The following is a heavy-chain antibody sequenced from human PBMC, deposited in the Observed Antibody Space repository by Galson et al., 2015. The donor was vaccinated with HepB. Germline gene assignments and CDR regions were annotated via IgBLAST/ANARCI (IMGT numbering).Heavy chain of an antibody. CDR3: ARGNYYDSSGYYWYFDL. V-gene: IGHV3-11*01. D-gene: IGHD3-22*01. Sequence: SLRLSCAASGFTFSDYYMNWIRQAPGKGLEWVSYISSSGSTINYADSEKGRFTISRDNAKSSLYLQMNSLRAEDTAVYYCARGNYYDSSGYYWYFDLWGRGTLVTVSS. J-gene: IGHJ2*01. CDR2: ISSSGSTI. CDR1: GFTFSDYY.